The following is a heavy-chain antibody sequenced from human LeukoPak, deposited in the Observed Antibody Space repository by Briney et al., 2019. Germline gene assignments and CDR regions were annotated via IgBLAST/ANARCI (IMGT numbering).Heavy chain of an antibody. V-gene: IGHV3-74*01. Sequence: GGSLTLSCAASGLTFKNYWMHWVGQAPGKGLVWVSHINGDGSSISYADSVKGRFTISRDNAKNMLYLQMNSLRAEDTAVYYCARDVAYCFDYGGQGTLVTFSS. CDR2: INGDGSSI. CDR3: ARDVAYCFDY. CDR1: GLTFKNYW. J-gene: IGHJ4*02. D-gene: IGHD5-12*01.